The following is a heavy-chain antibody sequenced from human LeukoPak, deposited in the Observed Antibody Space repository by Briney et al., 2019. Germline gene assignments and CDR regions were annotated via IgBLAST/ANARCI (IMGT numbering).Heavy chain of an antibody. CDR3: ARSLWPEDY. J-gene: IGHJ4*02. Sequence: GGSLRLSCAASRFTFSSYWVSWVRQAPGKGLEWVANIKQDGSEKNYVDSVKGRFTISRDNAKTSLYLQMNSLRAEDTAVYYCARSLWPEDYWGQGTLVTVSS. CDR1: RFTFSSYW. CDR2: IKQDGSEK. V-gene: IGHV3-7*01. D-gene: IGHD5-18*01.